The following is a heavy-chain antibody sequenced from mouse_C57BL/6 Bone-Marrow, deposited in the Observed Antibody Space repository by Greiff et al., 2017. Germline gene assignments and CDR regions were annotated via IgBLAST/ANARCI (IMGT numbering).Heavy chain of an antibody. CDR2: INSDGGST. J-gene: IGHJ3*01. Sequence: EVKLMESGGGLVQPGESLKLSCESNEYEFPSHDMSWVRKTPEKRLELVAAINSDGGSTYYPDTMERRFIISRDNTKKTLYLQMSSLRSEDTALYYCARQRYYYGSSSAPWFAYWGQGTLVTVSA. D-gene: IGHD1-1*01. V-gene: IGHV5-2*01. CDR1: EYEFPSHD. CDR3: ARQRYYYGSSSAPWFAY.